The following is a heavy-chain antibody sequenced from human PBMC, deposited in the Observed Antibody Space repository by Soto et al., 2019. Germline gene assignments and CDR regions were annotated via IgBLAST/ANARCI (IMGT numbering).Heavy chain of an antibody. D-gene: IGHD6-13*01. V-gene: IGHV1-69*01. CDR2: IIPIFGTA. J-gene: IGHJ2*01. CDR3: ARGSSVAAAGTEWYFDL. CDR1: GGTFSSYA. Sequence: QVQLVQSGAEVKKPGSSVKVSCKASGGTFSSYAISWVRQAPGQGLEWMGGIIPIFGTANSAQKFQGRVTITADESTSTDYMELSSLRSEYTAVYYCARGSSVAAAGTEWYFDLWGRGTLVTVCS.